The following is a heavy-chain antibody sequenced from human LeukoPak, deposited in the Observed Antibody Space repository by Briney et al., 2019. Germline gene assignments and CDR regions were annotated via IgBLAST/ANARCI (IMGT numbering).Heavy chain of an antibody. CDR2: ISSSSSTI. Sequence: GGSLRLSCAASGFTFSSYSMNWVRQAPGKGLEWVSYISSSSSTIYYADSVKGRFTISRDNAKNSLYLQMNSLRAEDTAVYYCAKDIGSHPTDYFDYWGQGTLVTVSS. D-gene: IGHD2-15*01. CDR1: GFTFSSYS. V-gene: IGHV3-48*04. CDR3: AKDIGSHPTDYFDY. J-gene: IGHJ4*02.